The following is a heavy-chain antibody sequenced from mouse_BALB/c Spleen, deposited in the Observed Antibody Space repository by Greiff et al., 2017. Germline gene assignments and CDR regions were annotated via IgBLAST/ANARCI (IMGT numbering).Heavy chain of an antibody. V-gene: IGHV2-9*02. CDR3: AKLYDGYYVGAMDY. J-gene: IGHJ4*01. CDR1: GFSLTSYG. CDR2: IWAGGST. D-gene: IGHD2-3*01. Sequence: VHLVESGPGLVAPSQSLSITCTVSGFSLTSYGVHWVRQPPGKGLEWLGVIWAGGSTNYNSALMSRLSISKDNSKSQVFLKMNSLQTDDTAMYYCAKLYDGYYVGAMDYWGQGTSVTVSS.